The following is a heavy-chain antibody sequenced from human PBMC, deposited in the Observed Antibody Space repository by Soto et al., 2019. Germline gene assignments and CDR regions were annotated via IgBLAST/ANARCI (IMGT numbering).Heavy chain of an antibody. J-gene: IGHJ3*02. CDR3: ARGRYYDFWSGYYTRGIGAHDAFDI. CDR1: GYTFTSYD. Sequence: ASVKVSCKASGYTFTSYDINWVRQATGQGLEWMGWMNPNSGNTGYAQKFQGRVTMTRNTYISTAYMELSSLRSEDTAVYYCARGRYYDFWSGYYTRGIGAHDAFDIWGQGTMVTVSS. D-gene: IGHD3-3*01. CDR2: MNPNSGNT. V-gene: IGHV1-8*01.